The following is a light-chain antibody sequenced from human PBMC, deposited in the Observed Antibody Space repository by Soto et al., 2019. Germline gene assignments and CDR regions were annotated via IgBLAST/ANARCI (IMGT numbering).Light chain of an antibody. Sequence: QSVLTQPASVSGSPGQSITISCTGTSSDVGSYNLVSWYQQHPGKAPKLMIYEVSNRPSGVSNRFSGSKSGNTASLTISGLQAEDEADYYCCSYAGSSTWFGGGTKLTVL. CDR3: CSYAGSSTW. J-gene: IGLJ3*02. CDR1: SSDVGSYNL. V-gene: IGLV2-23*02. CDR2: EVS.